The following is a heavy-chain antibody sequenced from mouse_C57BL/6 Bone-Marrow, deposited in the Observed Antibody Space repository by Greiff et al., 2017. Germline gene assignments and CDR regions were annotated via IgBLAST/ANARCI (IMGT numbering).Heavy chain of an antibody. CDR3: ARSGGGY. V-gene: IGHV1-63*01. Sequence: VQLQQSGAELVRPGTSVKMSCKASGYTFTNYWIGWAKQRPGHGLEWIGDIYPGGGYTNYNEKFKGKATLTADKSSSTAYMQFSNLTSEDAAIYYCARSGGGYWGQSTTLTVSS. CDR2: IYPGGGYT. J-gene: IGHJ2*01. CDR1: GYTFTNYW. D-gene: IGHD1-1*02.